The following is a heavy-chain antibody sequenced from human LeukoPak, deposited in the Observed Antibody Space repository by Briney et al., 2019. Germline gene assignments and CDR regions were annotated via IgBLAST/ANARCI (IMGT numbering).Heavy chain of an antibody. V-gene: IGHV1-18*01. CDR1: GYTFTSYG. D-gene: IGHD2-21*02. Sequence: ASVKVSCKASGYTFTSYGISWVRQAPGQGLEWMGWISAYNGNTNYAQKLQGRVTMTTDTSTSTAYMELRSLRSDDTAVYYCARDGAYCGGDCYPNDFYYYGMDVWAQGTTVTVSS. CDR3: ARDGAYCGGDCYPNDFYYYGMDV. CDR2: ISAYNGNT. J-gene: IGHJ6*02.